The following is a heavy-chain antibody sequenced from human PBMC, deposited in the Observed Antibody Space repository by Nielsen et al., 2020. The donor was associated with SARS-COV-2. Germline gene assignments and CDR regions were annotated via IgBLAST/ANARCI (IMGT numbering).Heavy chain of an antibody. Sequence: SETLSLTCTVSGGSISSYYWSWIRQPPGKGLEWIGYIYYSGSTNYNPSLKSRVTISVDTSKNQFSLKLSSVTAADTAVYYCARSRYAPQNQFCFDYWGQGTLVTVSS. CDR1: GGSISSYY. J-gene: IGHJ4*02. CDR2: IYYSGST. D-gene: IGHD2-2*01. V-gene: IGHV4-59*01. CDR3: ARSRYAPQNQFCFDY.